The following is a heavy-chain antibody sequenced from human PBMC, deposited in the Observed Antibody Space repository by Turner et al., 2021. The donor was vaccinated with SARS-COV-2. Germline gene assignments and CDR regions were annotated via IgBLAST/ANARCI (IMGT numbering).Heavy chain of an antibody. V-gene: IGHV1-24*01. D-gene: IGHD3-3*01. Sequence: QVQLVQSGAEVKKPGASVKVSCKVSGDTLTELSMHWVRQAPGKGLEWMGGFDPEDGETIYAQKFQGRVTMTEDTSTDTAYMELSSLRSEDTAVYYCETLPSPHYDFWSGYYVFDPWGQGTLVTVSS. CDR1: GDTLTELS. CDR2: FDPEDGET. CDR3: ETLPSPHYDFWSGYYVFDP. J-gene: IGHJ5*02.